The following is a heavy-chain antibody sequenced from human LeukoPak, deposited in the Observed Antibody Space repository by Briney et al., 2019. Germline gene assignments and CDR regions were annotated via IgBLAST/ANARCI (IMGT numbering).Heavy chain of an antibody. D-gene: IGHD2-21*01. V-gene: IGHV4-39*07. J-gene: IGHJ6*03. Sequence: PSEALSLTCTVSGGSVNSGTYYWRWIRQPPGKGLEWIGNIYYSGSAYYNPSLKSRVTMSVDTSKNQFSLKLSSVTAADTAVYYCSLTRGDPYYYYRDVWGKGTTVTVTS. CDR3: SLTRGDPYYYYRDV. CDR1: GGSVNSGTYY. CDR2: IYYSGSA.